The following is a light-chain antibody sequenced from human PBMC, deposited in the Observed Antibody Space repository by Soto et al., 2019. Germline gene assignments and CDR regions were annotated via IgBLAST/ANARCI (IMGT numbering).Light chain of an antibody. CDR1: QSVSSSY. Sequence: EIVLTQSPGTLSLSPGERAILSFRASQSVSSSYLAWYQQKPGQAPRLLIYGASSRATGIPDRFSGSGSGTDFTLTISRLEPEDFAVYYCQQYGSSPRTFGQGTTGDIK. CDR3: QQYGSSPRT. CDR2: GAS. V-gene: IGKV3-20*01. J-gene: IGKJ1*01.